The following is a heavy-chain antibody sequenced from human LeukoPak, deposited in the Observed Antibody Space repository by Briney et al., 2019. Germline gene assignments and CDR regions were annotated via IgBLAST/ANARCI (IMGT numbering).Heavy chain of an antibody. J-gene: IGHJ5*02. CDR1: EFTFSSYA. D-gene: IGHD6-13*01. V-gene: IGHV3-23*01. Sequence: PGGSLRLSCAASEFTFSSYAMQWVRQAPGKGLEWVSGISASGGSTYYADSVKGRFTISRDNSKNTLYLQMNSLRAEDTAVYYCAKLQRIAAAGEDWFDPWGQGTLVTVSS. CDR2: ISASGGST. CDR3: AKLQRIAAAGEDWFDP.